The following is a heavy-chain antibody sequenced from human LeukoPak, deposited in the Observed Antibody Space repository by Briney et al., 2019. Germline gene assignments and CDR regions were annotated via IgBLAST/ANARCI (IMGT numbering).Heavy chain of an antibody. J-gene: IGHJ4*02. CDR3: AREVTDYYGSGSYYSG. CDR1: GGSISSGGYY. CDR2: IYYSGST. Sequence: PSETLSLTCTVSGGSISSGGYYWSWIRQHPGKGLEWIGYIYYSGSTYYNPSLKSRVTISVDTSKNQFSLKLSSVTAADTAVYYCAREVTDYYGSGSYYSGWGQGTLVTVSS. V-gene: IGHV4-31*03. D-gene: IGHD3-10*01.